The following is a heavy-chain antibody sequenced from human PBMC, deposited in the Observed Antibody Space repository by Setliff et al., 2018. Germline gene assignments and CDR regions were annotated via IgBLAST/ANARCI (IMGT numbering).Heavy chain of an antibody. CDR1: GYTLTNYY. CDR2: INPSGGLT. V-gene: IGHV1-46*01. D-gene: IGHD2-2*01. J-gene: IGHJ6*03. CDR3: AREVVVVKSAINYYYYMGV. Sequence: ASVKVSCKASGYTLTNYYMHWVRQAPGQGLEWMGIINPSGGLTRYAQQFQGRVTITTDESTNTAYMELSSLRSDDTAVFYCAREVVVVKSAINYYYYMGVWGKGTTVTVSS.